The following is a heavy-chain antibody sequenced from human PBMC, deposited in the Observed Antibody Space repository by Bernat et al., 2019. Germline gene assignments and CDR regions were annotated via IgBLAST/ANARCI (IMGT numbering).Heavy chain of an antibody. D-gene: IGHD6-19*01. CDR1: GFTFSSYG. Sequence: QVQLVESGGGVVQPGRSLRLSCAASGFTFSSYGMHWVRQAPGKGLEWVAVISYAGTNKYYADSVKGRFTISRDNSKNTLYLQMNSLRADDTAVYYCAKDSGIAVTSAGWFDAWGQGTLVTVSS. J-gene: IGHJ5*02. V-gene: IGHV3-30*18. CDR3: AKDSGIAVTSAGWFDA. CDR2: ISYAGTNK.